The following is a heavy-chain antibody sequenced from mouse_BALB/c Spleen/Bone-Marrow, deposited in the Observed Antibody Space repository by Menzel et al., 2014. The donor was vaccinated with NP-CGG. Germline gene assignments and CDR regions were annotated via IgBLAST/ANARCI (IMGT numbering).Heavy chain of an antibody. Sequence: EVKLVESGGGLVKPGGSLKLSCTASGFAFSSRDMSWVRQTPEKRLEWVATITSGGGNTYYPDSVKGRFTISRDNARNPLYLQMSSLRSEDTALYYWARVWDWVAYWGQGTLVTVSS. CDR3: ARVWDWVAY. CDR2: ITSGGGNT. CDR1: GFAFSSRD. V-gene: IGHV5-9*02. J-gene: IGHJ3*01. D-gene: IGHD4-1*01.